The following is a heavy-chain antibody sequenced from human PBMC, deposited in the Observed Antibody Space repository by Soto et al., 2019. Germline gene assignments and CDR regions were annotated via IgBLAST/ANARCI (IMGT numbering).Heavy chain of an antibody. Sequence: GGSLRLSCAASGFTFSSYAMSWVRQAPGKGLEWVSAISGSGGSTYYADSVKGRFTISRDNSKNTLYLQMNSLRAEDTAVYYCAKQPRYDFWSGRLLDYYYMDVWGKGTTVTVSS. CDR1: GFTFSSYA. D-gene: IGHD3-3*01. J-gene: IGHJ6*03. CDR2: ISGSGGST. V-gene: IGHV3-23*01. CDR3: AKQPRYDFWSGRLLDYYYMDV.